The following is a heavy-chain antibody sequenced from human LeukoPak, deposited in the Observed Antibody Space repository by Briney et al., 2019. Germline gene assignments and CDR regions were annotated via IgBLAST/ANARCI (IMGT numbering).Heavy chain of an antibody. D-gene: IGHD3-16*01. J-gene: IGHJ4*02. CDR3: TRVSDSFGDY. Sequence: PGGSLRLSCGASRYTHYRLGIICARQAPGKGLEWVANIKQGGSEKYYVDSVKGRFTISRDNAKNSLYLQMNSLRVEDTAVYYCTRVSDSFGDYWGQGTLVTVSS. V-gene: IGHV3-7*05. CDR2: IKQGGSEK. CDR1: RYTHYRLG.